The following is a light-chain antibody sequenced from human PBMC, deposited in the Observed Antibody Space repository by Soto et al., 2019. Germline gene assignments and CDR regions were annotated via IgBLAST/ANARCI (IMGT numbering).Light chain of an antibody. V-gene: IGKV3-20*01. CDR1: QTVSKSY. CDR3: QQCATAPLT. CDR2: DAS. Sequence: EIVLTQAPGTLSLSPGERATLSCRASQTVSKSYLAWYQHKPGQPPRLLIYDASDRATGVPDRFSGSGSGTDFTLTISSLEPEDSAVYYCQQCATAPLTFGQGTKVEIK. J-gene: IGKJ1*01.